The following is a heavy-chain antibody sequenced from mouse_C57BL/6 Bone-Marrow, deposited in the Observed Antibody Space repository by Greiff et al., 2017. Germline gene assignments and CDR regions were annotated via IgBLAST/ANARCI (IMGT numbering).Heavy chain of an antibody. V-gene: IGHV14-3*01. D-gene: IGHD1-1*01. Sequence: VQLQQSVAELVRPGASVKLSCTASGFNIKNTYMHWVQQRPEQGLEWIGRIDPANGNTTYAPKFQGKATITADTSSNTAYLQLCSLTSEYTAIYYCARNYGSSYWYFDVWGTGTTGTVSS. CDR1: GFNIKNTY. J-gene: IGHJ1*03. CDR2: IDPANGNT. CDR3: ARNYGSSYWYFDV.